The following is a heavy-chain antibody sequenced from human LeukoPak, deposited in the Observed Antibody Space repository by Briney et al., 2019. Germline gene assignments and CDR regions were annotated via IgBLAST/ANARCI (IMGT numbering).Heavy chain of an antibody. CDR3: ARETEMATIGFDY. CDR2: IYYSGST. D-gene: IGHD5-24*01. CDR1: GGSISSNSYY. Sequence: PSETLSLTCTVSGGSISSNSYYWGWIRQPPGKGLEWIGCIYYSGSTYYNPSLKSRVTISVDTSKNQFSLKLSSVTAADTSVYYCARETEMATIGFDYWGQGTLVTVSS. V-gene: IGHV4-39*02. J-gene: IGHJ4*02.